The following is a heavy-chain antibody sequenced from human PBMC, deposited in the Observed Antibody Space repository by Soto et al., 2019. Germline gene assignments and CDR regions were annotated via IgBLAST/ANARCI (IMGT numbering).Heavy chain of an antibody. D-gene: IGHD2-2*01. CDR3: ASVIPLGYCTSASCAFFDY. V-gene: IGHV3-21*01. CDR2: IDSNSNYI. J-gene: IGHJ4*02. CDR1: GFTFTTTT. Sequence: GGSLRLSCAASGFTFTTTTMHWVRQAPGKGLERISSIDSNSNYIYYADSVKGRFTISRDNAKNSLYLQINSLRAEDTALYFCASVIPLGYCTSASCAFFDYWGQGTLVTVSS.